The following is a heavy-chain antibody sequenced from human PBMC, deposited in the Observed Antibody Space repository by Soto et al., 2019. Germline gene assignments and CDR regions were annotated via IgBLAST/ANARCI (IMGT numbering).Heavy chain of an antibody. J-gene: IGHJ5*02. CDR1: GNTFTSYD. CDR3: TRSIVSMVPDQGPRAHLDP. Sequence: QVQLEQSGAEVRKPGASVRVSCKLSGNTFTSYDFNWVRQASRHGPEWMGWINPATGTTGYAPQFQGRLTLTTNTSTKTAFMELSSLRSDDTAVYYCTRSIVSMVPDQGPRAHLDPWGQGTLVTVSS. CDR2: INPATGTT. D-gene: IGHD3-3*02. V-gene: IGHV1-8*01.